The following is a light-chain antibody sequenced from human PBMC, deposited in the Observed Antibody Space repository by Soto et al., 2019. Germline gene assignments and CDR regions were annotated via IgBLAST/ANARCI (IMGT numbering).Light chain of an antibody. CDR1: QSIGNNY. CDR2: DPS. CDR3: HQPAGSPWT. J-gene: IGKJ1*01. V-gene: IGKV3-20*01. Sequence: EIVLTQSPGTLSLSPGEGATLSCRASQSIGNNYLAWFQQKPGQAPRLLVYDPSTRAPGIPDRFSGSGSGTDFPLTISGLEPEDFAVYYCHQPAGSPWTFGQGTKVEIK.